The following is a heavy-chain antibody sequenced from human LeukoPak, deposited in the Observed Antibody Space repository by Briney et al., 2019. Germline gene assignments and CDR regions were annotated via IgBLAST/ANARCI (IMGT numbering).Heavy chain of an antibody. V-gene: IGHV3-48*01. CDR2: ISSSSSTI. Sequence: GGSLRLSCAASGFTFSSYSMNWVRQAPGKGLEWVSYISSSSSTIYYADSVKGRFTISRDNAKNSLYLQMNSLRAEDTAVYYCARGTPRGYYDFWSGDDYWGQGTLVTVSS. CDR1: GFTFSSYS. CDR3: ARGTPRGYYDFWSGDDY. J-gene: IGHJ4*02. D-gene: IGHD3-3*01.